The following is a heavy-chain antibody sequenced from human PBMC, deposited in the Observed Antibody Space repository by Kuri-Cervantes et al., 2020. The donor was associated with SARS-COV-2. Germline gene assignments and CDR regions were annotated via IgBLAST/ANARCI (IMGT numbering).Heavy chain of an antibody. J-gene: IGHJ4*02. Sequence: GESLKISCKGSGYSFTSYWIGWVRQMPGKGLGWMGIIYPGDSDTRYSPSLQGQVTISADKSISTAYLQWSSLKASDTAMYYCARGASRGNAIFGVVYVYYFDYWGQGTLVTVSS. D-gene: IGHD3-3*01. CDR3: ARGASRGNAIFGVVYVYYFDY. V-gene: IGHV5-51*01. CDR2: IYPGDSDT. CDR1: GYSFTSYW.